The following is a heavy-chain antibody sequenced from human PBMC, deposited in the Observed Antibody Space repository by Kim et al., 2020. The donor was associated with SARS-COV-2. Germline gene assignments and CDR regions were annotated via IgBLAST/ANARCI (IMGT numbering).Heavy chain of an antibody. CDR1: QFSLNYYW. J-gene: IGHJ6*02. V-gene: IGHV3-7*05. D-gene: IGHD1-1*01. CDR3: ARGCVRYAFDI. CDR2: INQDGSTT. Sequence: GGSLRLSCAASQFSLNYYWINWVRHAPGKGLEWVARINQDGSTTYYADSVKGRFTISRDNAKNSLYLQMNSLRAEDTAVYYCARGCVRYAFDIWGQGTTVTVSS.